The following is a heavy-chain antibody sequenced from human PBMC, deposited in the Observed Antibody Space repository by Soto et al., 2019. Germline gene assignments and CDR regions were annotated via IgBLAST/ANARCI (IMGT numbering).Heavy chain of an antibody. Sequence: SETLSLTCTVSGGSISSYYWSWIRQPPGKGLEWIGYIYYSGSTNYNPSLKSRVTISVDTSKNQFSLKLSSVTAADTAVYYCARAYYYDFWSGSPYYFDYWGQGTLVTVSS. CDR3: ARAYYYDFWSGSPYYFDY. CDR1: GGSISSYY. J-gene: IGHJ4*02. V-gene: IGHV4-59*01. D-gene: IGHD3-3*01. CDR2: IYYSGST.